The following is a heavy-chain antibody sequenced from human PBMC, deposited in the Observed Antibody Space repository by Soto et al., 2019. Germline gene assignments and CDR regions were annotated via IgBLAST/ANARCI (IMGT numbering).Heavy chain of an antibody. D-gene: IGHD1-1*01. CDR3: ARDAKATTGTTNWDYNYFDY. CDR1: GGSVSSGSYY. Sequence: SETLSLTCTVSGGSVSSGSYYWSWIRQPPGKGLEWIGYIYYSGSTNYNPSLKSRVTISVDTSKNQFSLKLSSVTAADTAVYYCARDAKATTGTTNWDYNYFDYWGQGTLVTVSS. CDR2: IYYSGST. V-gene: IGHV4-61*01. J-gene: IGHJ4*02.